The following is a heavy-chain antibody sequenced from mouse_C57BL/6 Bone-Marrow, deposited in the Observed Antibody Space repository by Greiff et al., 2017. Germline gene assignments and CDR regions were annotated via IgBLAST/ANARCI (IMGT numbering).Heavy chain of an antibody. CDR2: IDPETGGT. J-gene: IGHJ4*01. Sequence: VQLQESGAELVRPGASVTLSCKASGYTFTDYEMHWVKQTPVHGLEWIGAIDPETGGTAYNQKFKGKAILTADKSSSTAYIELRSLTSEDSAVYYCTRGAMDYWGQGTSVTVSS. CDR3: TRGAMDY. CDR1: GYTFTDYE. V-gene: IGHV1-15*01.